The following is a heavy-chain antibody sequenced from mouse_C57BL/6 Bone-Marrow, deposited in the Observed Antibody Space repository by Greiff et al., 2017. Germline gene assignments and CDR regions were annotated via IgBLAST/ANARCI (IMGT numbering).Heavy chain of an antibody. Sequence: EVQLQQSGPVLVKPGPSVKISCKASGFTFTDYYMHWVKQSHGKSLEWIGLVYPYNGGTSYNQKFKGKATLTVDTSSSTAYMELNSLPSEDCAVDYCARGGASYYSFAWFAYWGQGTLVTVSA. CDR3: ARGGASYYSFAWFAY. J-gene: IGHJ3*01. CDR2: VYPYNGGT. CDR1: GFTFTDYY. D-gene: IGHD2-12*01. V-gene: IGHV1-36*01.